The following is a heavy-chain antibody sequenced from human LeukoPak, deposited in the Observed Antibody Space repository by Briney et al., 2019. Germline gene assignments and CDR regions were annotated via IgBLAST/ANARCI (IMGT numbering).Heavy chain of an antibody. J-gene: IGHJ4*02. CDR3: ARGFGRYELLEIFDY. V-gene: IGHV4-30-2*01. Sequence: SETLSLTCTVSGGSVSNSKFYWSWIRQPPGKGLEWIGSMYLRGTSSYNPSLKSRVTISIDRSKNQFSLKLRSVTAADTAVYYCARGFGRYELLEIFDYWGQGTLVTVSS. D-gene: IGHD2-2*01. CDR2: MYLRGTS. CDR1: GGSVSNSKFY.